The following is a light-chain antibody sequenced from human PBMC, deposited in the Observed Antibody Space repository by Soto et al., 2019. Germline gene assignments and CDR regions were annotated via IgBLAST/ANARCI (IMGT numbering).Light chain of an antibody. CDR1: QSVSSY. CDR3: QQRSNWPLT. Sequence: EIVLTQSLATLSLSPGERATLSCRASQSVSSYLAWYQQNPGQAPRLLIYDASNRATGIPARFSGSGSGTDFTLTISSLEPEDFAVYYCQQRSNWPLTFGGGTKVEIK. J-gene: IGKJ4*01. CDR2: DAS. V-gene: IGKV3-11*01.